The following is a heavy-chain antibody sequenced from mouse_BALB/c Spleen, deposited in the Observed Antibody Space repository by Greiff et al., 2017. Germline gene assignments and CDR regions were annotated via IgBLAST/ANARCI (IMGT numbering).Heavy chain of an antibody. J-gene: IGHJ3*01. Sequence: VQLQESGPGLVAPSQSLSITCTVSGFSLTSYGVHWVRQPPGKGLEWLGVIWAGGSTNYNSALMSRLSISKDNSKSQVFLKMNSLQTDDTAMYYCARGYYGSSWFAYWGQGTLVTVSA. CDR3: ARGYYGSSWFAY. V-gene: IGHV2-9*02. D-gene: IGHD1-1*01. CDR1: GFSLTSYG. CDR2: IWAGGST.